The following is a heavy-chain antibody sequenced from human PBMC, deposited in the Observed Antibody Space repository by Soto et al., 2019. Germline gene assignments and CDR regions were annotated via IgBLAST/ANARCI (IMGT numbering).Heavy chain of an antibody. CDR3: ARDLRYSRTFDY. Sequence: QVQLVQSGAEVKKPGASVKVSCKASGYTFTGYYMHWVRQAPGQGLEWMVWINPNSGGTNYAQKFQGWDTMTRDTSISTAYMELSRMRSDDTAVYYCARDLRYSRTFDYWGQGTLVTVSS. CDR1: GYTFTGYY. D-gene: IGHD6-13*01. V-gene: IGHV1-2*04. J-gene: IGHJ4*02. CDR2: INPNSGGT.